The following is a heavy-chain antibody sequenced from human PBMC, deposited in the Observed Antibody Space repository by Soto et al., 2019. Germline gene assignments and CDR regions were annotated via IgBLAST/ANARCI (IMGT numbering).Heavy chain of an antibody. J-gene: IGHJ4*02. Sequence: QVQLVESGGGVVQPGRSLRLSCAASGFTFSSYAMHWVRQAPGKGLEWVAVISYDGSNKYYADSVKGRFTISRDNSKNTLYLPMNSLTAEATAVDYCARDPSDYDGSGYFDYWGQGTLVTVSS. CDR1: GFTFSSYA. D-gene: IGHD3-22*01. CDR2: ISYDGSNK. V-gene: IGHV3-30-3*01. CDR3: ARDPSDYDGSGYFDY.